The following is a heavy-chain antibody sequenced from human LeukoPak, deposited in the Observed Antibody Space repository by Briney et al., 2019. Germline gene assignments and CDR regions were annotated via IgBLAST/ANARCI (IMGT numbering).Heavy chain of an antibody. V-gene: IGHV4-39*01. CDR3: ARHVPPGIAAAGSFDY. J-gene: IGHJ4*02. D-gene: IGHD6-13*01. CDR1: GDSISSTSYY. CDR2: TYYSGST. Sequence: SETLSLTCTASGDSISSTSYYWGRIRQPPGKGLEWLGSTYYSGSTYSNTSLESGVPISVDTSKNQFSLKLSSVTAADRAVYYCARHVPPGIAAAGSFDYWGQGTLVTVSS.